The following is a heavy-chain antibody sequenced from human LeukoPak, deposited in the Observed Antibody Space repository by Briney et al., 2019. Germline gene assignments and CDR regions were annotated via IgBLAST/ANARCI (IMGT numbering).Heavy chain of an antibody. CDR3: ARGDCSGGSCYSRYYFDY. Sequence: SETLSLTCTVSGDSISSYYWSWIRQPPGKGLECLGYIYYRGSNNYNPSLKSRVTISVDTSKNQFYLKLSSVTAADTAVYSCARGDCSGGSCYSRYYFDYWGQGTLVTVSS. V-gene: IGHV4-59*08. CDR1: GDSISSYY. D-gene: IGHD2-15*01. CDR2: IYYRGSN. J-gene: IGHJ4*02.